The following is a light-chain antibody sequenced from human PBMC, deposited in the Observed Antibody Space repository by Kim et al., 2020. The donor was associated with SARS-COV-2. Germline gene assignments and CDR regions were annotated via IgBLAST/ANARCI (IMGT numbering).Light chain of an antibody. CDR3: QQYKNFPVD. CDR2: AAS. Sequence: DIEMTQSPSSLSASVGDRVTITCRASQDISNYLGWFQQKPGKAPKSLISAASSLQSGVPSRFSGSGSGTDFTLTISSLQPEDFATYYCQQYKNFPVDFGPGTKVDIK. V-gene: IGKV1-16*01. CDR1: QDISNY. J-gene: IGKJ3*01.